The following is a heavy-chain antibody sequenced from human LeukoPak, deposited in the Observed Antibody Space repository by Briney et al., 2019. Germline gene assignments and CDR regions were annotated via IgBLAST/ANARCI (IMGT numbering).Heavy chain of an antibody. CDR2: IDVGSGNT. CDR3: ARVGDDFVVIGAARGANFDI. Sequence: GTSVKVSCKASGFTFTSSAVQWVRQARGQRLEWIGWIDVGSGNTNYAQKFQGRVTMTTDTSTNTAYMDLRSLRSDDTAVYYCARVGDDFVVIGAARGANFDIWGQGTVVTVSA. D-gene: IGHD2-2*01. CDR1: GFTFTSSA. V-gene: IGHV1-58*01. J-gene: IGHJ3*02.